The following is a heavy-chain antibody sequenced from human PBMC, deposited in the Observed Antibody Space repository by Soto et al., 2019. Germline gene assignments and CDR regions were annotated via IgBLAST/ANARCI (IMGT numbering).Heavy chain of an antibody. J-gene: IGHJ2*01. CDR2: IYGGGRT. CDR1: GFTVSSNY. D-gene: IGHD4-17*01. V-gene: IGHV3-66*01. CDR3: CGPSTVTINWFFDL. Sequence: EVQLVESGGDLVQPGGSLRLSCAASGFTVSSNYMSWVRQAPGKGLEWVSIIYGGGRTNYADSVKGRFTVSRDNYKNTLYLHMNSLRAEDTAMYYRCGPSTVTINWFFDLWGRGILVTVSS.